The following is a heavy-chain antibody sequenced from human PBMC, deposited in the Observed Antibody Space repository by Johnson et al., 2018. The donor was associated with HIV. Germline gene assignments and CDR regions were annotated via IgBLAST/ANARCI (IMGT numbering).Heavy chain of an antibody. CDR2: IRRRASGATT. CDR3: SRGRYYSSSIDAFDI. CDR1: GFTFDNFA. D-gene: IGHD3-10*01. Sequence: VQLVESGGGVVQPGSSLRLSCAASGFTFDNFAMSWFRQAPGKGLEEVGFIRRRASGATTHYAASVKGRFTISRDDSKSIAYLQMNSLKTEDTAVYYCSRGRYYSSSIDAFDIWGQGTMVTVSS. J-gene: IGHJ3*02. V-gene: IGHV3-49*03.